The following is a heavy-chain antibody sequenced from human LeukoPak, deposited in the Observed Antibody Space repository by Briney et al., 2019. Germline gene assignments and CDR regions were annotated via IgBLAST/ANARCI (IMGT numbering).Heavy chain of an antibody. D-gene: IGHD6-13*01. CDR2: IYYSGST. Sequence: PSETLSLTCTVSGGSISNYYWSWIRQPPGKGLEWIGYIYYSGSTNYNPSLKSRVTISVDTSKNQFSLKLSSVTAADTAVYYCAREADSSSWYVGDAFDIWGQGTMVTVSS. V-gene: IGHV4-59*01. CDR3: AREADSSSWYVGDAFDI. CDR1: GGSISNYY. J-gene: IGHJ3*02.